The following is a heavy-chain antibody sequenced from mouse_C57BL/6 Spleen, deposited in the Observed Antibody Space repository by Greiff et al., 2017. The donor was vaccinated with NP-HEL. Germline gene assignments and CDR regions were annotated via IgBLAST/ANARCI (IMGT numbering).Heavy chain of an antibody. V-gene: IGHV1-22*01. CDR2: INPNNGGT. CDR3: ASGTTVVDYYAMDY. CDR1: GYTFTDYN. D-gene: IGHD1-1*01. Sequence: EVQLQQSGPELVKPGASVKMSCKASGYTFTDYNMHWVKQSHGKSLEWIGYINPNNGGTSYNQKFKGKATLTVNKSSSTAYMELRSLTSEDSAVYYCASGTTVVDYYAMDYWGQGTSVTVSS. J-gene: IGHJ4*01.